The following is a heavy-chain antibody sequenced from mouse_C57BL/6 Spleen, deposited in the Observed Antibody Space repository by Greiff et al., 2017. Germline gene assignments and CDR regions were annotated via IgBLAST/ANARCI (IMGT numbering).Heavy chain of an antibody. Sequence: DVQLQESGPELVKPGASVKIPCKASGYTFTDYNMDWVKQSHGKSLEWIGDINPNNGGTIYNQKFKGKATLTVDKSSSTAYMELRSLTSEDTAVYYCARAPHGSSYSPFAYWGQGTLVTVSA. J-gene: IGHJ3*01. D-gene: IGHD1-1*01. CDR3: ARAPHGSSYSPFAY. CDR2: INPNNGGT. V-gene: IGHV1-18*01. CDR1: GYTFTDYN.